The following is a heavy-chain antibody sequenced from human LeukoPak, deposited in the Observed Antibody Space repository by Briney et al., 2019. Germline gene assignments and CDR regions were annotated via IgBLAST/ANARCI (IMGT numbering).Heavy chain of an antibody. CDR1: GFTFSSYW. V-gene: IGHV3-74*01. CDR3: ARAGYYYDSSGYSSIDY. D-gene: IGHD3-22*01. J-gene: IGHJ4*02. Sequence: GGSLRLSCAASGFTFSSYWMHWVRQAPGKGLVWVSRINSDGSSTTYADSVKGRFTISRDNAKNTLYLQMNSLRAEDTAVYYCARAGYYYDSSGYSSIDYWGQGTLVTVSS. CDR2: INSDGSST.